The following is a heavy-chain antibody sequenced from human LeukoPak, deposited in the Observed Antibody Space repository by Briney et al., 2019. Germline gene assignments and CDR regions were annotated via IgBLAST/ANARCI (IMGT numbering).Heavy chain of an antibody. CDR1: GFSLTTSEVG. CDR3: AHRRLLNGEYDY. D-gene: IGHD4-17*01. V-gene: IGHV2-5*01. CDR2: IYGNDDD. J-gene: IGHJ4*02. Sequence: SGPTLVKPTQTLTLTCTFSGFSLTTSEVGVGWLRQPPGKALEWLALIYGNDDDRYRPSLKSRLTITRDTSKNQVVLTMTNMDPVVTATYFWAHRRLLNGEYDYWGQGILVTVSS.